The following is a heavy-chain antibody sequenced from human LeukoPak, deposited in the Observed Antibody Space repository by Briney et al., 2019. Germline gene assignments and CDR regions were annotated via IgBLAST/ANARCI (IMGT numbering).Heavy chain of an antibody. CDR2: ITGGGEST. CDR3: ANSPGGSTGWFPDS. J-gene: IGHJ4*02. V-gene: IGHV3-23*01. Sequence: GGSLRLSCAASGFTFEASAMSWVRQAPGKGLEWVAVITGGGESTYYADSVKGRFTISRDNSKKTLFLQVNSLRAEDTAAYYCANSPGGSTGWFPDSWGQGTLVTVSS. D-gene: IGHD6-19*01. CDR1: GFTFEASA.